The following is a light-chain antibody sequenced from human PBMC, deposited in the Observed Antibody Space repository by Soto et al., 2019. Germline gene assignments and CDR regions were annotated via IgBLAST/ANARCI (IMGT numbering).Light chain of an antibody. Sequence: DIQMAQSPSSLSASVGDRVTITCRASQSISSYLNWYQQKPGKAPKLLIYAASSLQSGVPSRFSGSGSGTDFTLTISRLEPEDFAVHYCQQRSNWPITFGQATRLEIK. CDR3: QQRSNWPIT. CDR2: AAS. V-gene: IGKV1-39*01. CDR1: QSISSY. J-gene: IGKJ5*01.